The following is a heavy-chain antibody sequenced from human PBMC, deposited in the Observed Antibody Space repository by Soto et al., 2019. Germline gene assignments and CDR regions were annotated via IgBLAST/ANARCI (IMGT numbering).Heavy chain of an antibody. D-gene: IGHD3-22*01. V-gene: IGHV3-15*01. CDR1: GFTFSNAW. CDR2: IKSKTDGGTT. CDR3: TAGLFYYYDSSGHPGAFDI. Sequence: GGSLRLSCAASGFTFSNAWMSWVRQAPGKGLEWVGRIKSKTDGGTTDYAAPVKGRFTISRDDSKNTLYLQMNSLKTEDTAVYYCTAGLFYYYDSSGHPGAFDIWGQGTMVTVSS. J-gene: IGHJ3*02.